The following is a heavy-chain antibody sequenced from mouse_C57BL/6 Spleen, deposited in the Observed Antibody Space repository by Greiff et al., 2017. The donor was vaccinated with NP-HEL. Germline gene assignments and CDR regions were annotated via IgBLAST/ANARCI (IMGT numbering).Heavy chain of an antibody. D-gene: IGHD1-1*01. Sequence: VQRVESGAELAKPGASVKLSCKASGYTFTSYWMHWVKQRPGQGLEWIGYINPSSGYTKYNQKFKDKATLTADKSSSTAYMQLSSLTYEDSAVYYCARSLFITTVVAGYFDYWGQGTTLTVSS. J-gene: IGHJ2*01. CDR2: INPSSGYT. CDR1: GYTFTSYW. CDR3: ARSLFITTVVAGYFDY. V-gene: IGHV1-7*01.